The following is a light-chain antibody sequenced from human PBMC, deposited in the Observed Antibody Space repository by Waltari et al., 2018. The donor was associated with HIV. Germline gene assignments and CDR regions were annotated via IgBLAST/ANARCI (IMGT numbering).Light chain of an antibody. V-gene: IGKV4-1*01. Sequence: DTVMPQSPPSLLVSLADTATSNCHSSQSLLSSSKSKHYLAWDQHKAGQPPKLLIYWASTRESGVPDRFSGSGSGTDFTLTISSLQAEDVAVYYCQQYYNTPYTFGQGTTLEI. CDR3: QQYYNTPYT. CDR2: WAS. CDR1: QSLLSSSKSKHY. J-gene: IGKJ2*01.